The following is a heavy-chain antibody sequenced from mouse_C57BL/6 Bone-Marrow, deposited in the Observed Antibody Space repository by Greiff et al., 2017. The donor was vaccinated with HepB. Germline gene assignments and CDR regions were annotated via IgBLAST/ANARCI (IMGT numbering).Heavy chain of an antibody. D-gene: IGHD2-4*01. Sequence: EVKLVESGPGLVKPSQSLSLTCSVTGYSITSGYYWNWIRQFPGNKLEWMGYISYDGSNNYNPSLKNRISITRDTSKNQFFLKLNSVTTEDTATYYCARDQLRRGAWFAYWGQGTLVTVSA. V-gene: IGHV3-6*01. CDR2: ISYDGSN. CDR3: ARDQLRRGAWFAY. J-gene: IGHJ3*01. CDR1: GYSITSGYY.